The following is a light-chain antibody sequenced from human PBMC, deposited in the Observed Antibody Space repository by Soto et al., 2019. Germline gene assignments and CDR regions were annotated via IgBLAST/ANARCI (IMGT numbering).Light chain of an antibody. Sequence: QSALTQPASVSGSPGQSITISCTGTSSDVGGYNYVSWYQQHPGKAPKVMIYDVSKRPSGISNRFSGSKSGNTASLTISGLQIEDEADYYCSSYTSGSTRVVFGGGTQLTVL. J-gene: IGLJ2*01. CDR1: SSDVGGYNY. CDR2: DVS. V-gene: IGLV2-14*03. CDR3: SSYTSGSTRVV.